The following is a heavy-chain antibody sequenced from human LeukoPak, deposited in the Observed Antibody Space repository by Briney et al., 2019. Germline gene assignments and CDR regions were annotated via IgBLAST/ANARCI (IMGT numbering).Heavy chain of an antibody. CDR2: IYYSGST. CDR1: GGSISSSSYY. J-gene: IGHJ4*02. D-gene: IGHD6-13*01. Sequence: PSETLSLTCTVSGGSISSSSYYWGWIRQPPGKGLEWIGSIYYSGSTYYNPSLKSRVTISVDTSKNQFSLKLSSVTAADTAAYYCARHQAAAGVDYWGQGTLVTVSS. V-gene: IGHV4-39*01. CDR3: ARHQAAAGVDY.